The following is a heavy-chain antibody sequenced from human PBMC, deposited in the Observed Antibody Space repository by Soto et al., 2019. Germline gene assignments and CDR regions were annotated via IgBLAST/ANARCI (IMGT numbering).Heavy chain of an antibody. CDR1: GFSLSTSGVG. CDR2: IYWNDDK. CDR3: AHEPFGITIFGVGKGFDP. V-gene: IGHV2-5*01. Sequence: SGPTLVNPTQTLTLTCTFSGFSLSTSGVGVGWIRQPPGKALEWLALIYWNDDKRYSPSLKSRLTITKDTSKNQVVLTMTNMDPVDTATYYCAHEPFGITIFGVGKGFDPWGQGTLVTVSS. J-gene: IGHJ5*02. D-gene: IGHD3-3*01.